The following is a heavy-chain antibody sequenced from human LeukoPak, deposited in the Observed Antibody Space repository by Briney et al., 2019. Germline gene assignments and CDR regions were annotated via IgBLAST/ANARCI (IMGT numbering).Heavy chain of an antibody. CDR3: ARGGGYSGSSFDY. Sequence: SETLSLTCTVSGASISSHYWSWIRQPPGKGLEWIGHIFYSGSLNYNPSLKSRVAISVDTSKDQFSLRLTSVTAADTAVYFCARGGGYSGSSFDYWGQGTLVTVSS. V-gene: IGHV4-59*11. CDR2: IFYSGSL. J-gene: IGHJ4*02. CDR1: GASISSHY. D-gene: IGHD1-26*01.